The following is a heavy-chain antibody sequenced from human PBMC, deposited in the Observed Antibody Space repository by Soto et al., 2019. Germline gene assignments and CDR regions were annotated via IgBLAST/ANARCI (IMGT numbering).Heavy chain of an antibody. V-gene: IGHV3-11*06. CDR2: ISSSSSYT. CDR1: GFTFSDYY. CDR3: ARSMSSSSAGKYNWFDP. Sequence: GGSLRLSCAASGFTFSDYYMSWIRQAPGKGLEWVSYISSSSSYTNYADSVKGRFTISRDNAKNSLYLQMNSLRAEDTAVYYCARSMSSSSAGKYNWFDPWGQGTLVTVSS. J-gene: IGHJ5*02. D-gene: IGHD6-6*01.